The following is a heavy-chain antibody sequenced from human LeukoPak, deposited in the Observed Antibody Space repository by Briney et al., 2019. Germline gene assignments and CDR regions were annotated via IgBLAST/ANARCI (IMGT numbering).Heavy chain of an antibody. J-gene: IGHJ6*03. Sequence: PGGSLRLSCAASGFTFSSYAMSWVRQAPGKGLEWVSAISGSGSSTYYADSVKGRFTISRDNSKNTLYLQMNSLRAEDTAVYYCAKDPYGGNSYYYYMDVWGKGTTVTISS. CDR2: ISGSGSST. CDR1: GFTFSSYA. D-gene: IGHD4-23*01. CDR3: AKDPYGGNSYYYYMDV. V-gene: IGHV3-23*01.